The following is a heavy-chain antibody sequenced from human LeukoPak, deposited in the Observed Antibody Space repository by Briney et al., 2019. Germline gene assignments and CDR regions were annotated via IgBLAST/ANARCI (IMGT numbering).Heavy chain of an antibody. J-gene: IGHJ6*02. D-gene: IGHD3-9*01. V-gene: IGHV3-7*01. CDR1: GFTFSSYW. Sequence: GGSLRLSCAASGFTFSSYWMSWVRQAPGKGLEWVANIKQDGSEKYYVDSVKGRFTISRDNAKNSLYLQMNSLRAEDTAVYYCARDRRYGLRYFDAAQDVWGQGTTVTASS. CDR3: ARDRRYGLRYFDAAQDV. CDR2: IKQDGSEK.